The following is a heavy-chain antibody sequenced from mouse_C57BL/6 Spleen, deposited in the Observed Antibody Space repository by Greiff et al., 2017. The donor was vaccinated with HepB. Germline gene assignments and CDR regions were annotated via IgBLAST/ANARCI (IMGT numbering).Heavy chain of an antibody. CDR1: GYTFTSYW. J-gene: IGHJ4*01. Sequence: QVQLQQPGAELVRPGSSVKLSCKASGYTFTSYWMHWVKQRPRQGLEWIGNINPSDSETHYNQKFKDKATLTVDKSSSTAYMQLSSLTSEDSAVYYCARGGYDYDDAMDYWGQGTSVTVSS. CDR3: ARGGYDYDDAMDY. V-gene: IGHV1-52*01. CDR2: INPSDSET. D-gene: IGHD2-4*01.